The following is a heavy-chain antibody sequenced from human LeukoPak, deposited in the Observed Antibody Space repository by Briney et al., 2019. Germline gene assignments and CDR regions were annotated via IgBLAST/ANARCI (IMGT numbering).Heavy chain of an antibody. CDR1: GFTFSSYA. V-gene: IGHV3-23*01. CDR2: ISGSGGST. J-gene: IGHJ4*02. D-gene: IGHD6-13*01. Sequence: GGSLRLSCAASGFTFSSYAMSWVRQAPGKGLEWVSAISGSGGSTYYADSVKGRFTISRDNAKNSLYLQMNSLRAEDTAVYYCARFIAAPYYFDYWGRGTLVTVSS. CDR3: ARFIAAPYYFDY.